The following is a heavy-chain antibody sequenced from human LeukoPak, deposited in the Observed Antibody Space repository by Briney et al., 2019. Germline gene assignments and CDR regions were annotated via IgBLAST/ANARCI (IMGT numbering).Heavy chain of an antibody. D-gene: IGHD3-22*01. CDR3: AKPNAADYYDSSGSYFDY. CDR2: ISSSGSTI. Sequence: GGSLRLSCAASGFTFSDYYMSWIRQAPGKGLEWVSYISSSGSTIYYADSVKGRFTISRDNSKNTLYLQMNSLSAEDTAVYYCAKPNAADYYDSSGSYFDYWGQGTLVTVSS. V-gene: IGHV3-11*01. J-gene: IGHJ4*02. CDR1: GFTFSDYY.